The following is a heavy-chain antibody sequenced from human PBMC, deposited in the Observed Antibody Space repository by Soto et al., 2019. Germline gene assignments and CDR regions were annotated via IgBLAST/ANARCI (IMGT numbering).Heavy chain of an antibody. J-gene: IGHJ6*02. CDR2: IIPVFGTA. Sequence: ASVKVSCKASGGTFSSYAICWVRQAPGQGLEWMGGIIPVFGTANYAQKFQGRVTITADKSTSTAYMELSSLRSEDTAVYYCARARAQRLVRGSYYYGTDVWG. CDR1: GGTFSSYA. D-gene: IGHD6-19*01. CDR3: ARARAQRLVRGSYYYGTDV. V-gene: IGHV1-69*06.